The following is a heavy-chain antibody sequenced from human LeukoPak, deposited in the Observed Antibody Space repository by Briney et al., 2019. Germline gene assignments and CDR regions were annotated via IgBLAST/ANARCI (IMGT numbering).Heavy chain of an antibody. J-gene: IGHJ4*02. V-gene: IGHV4-38-2*01. CDR1: GYSISSGYY. Sequence: SETLSLTCAVSGYSISSGYYWGWIRQPPGKGLEWIGSIYHSGSTYYNPSLKSRVTISVDTSKNQFFLKLSSVTAADTAVYYCASPSETGDSGYFDYWGQGTLVTVSS. D-gene: IGHD7-27*01. CDR2: IYHSGST. CDR3: ASPSETGDSGYFDY.